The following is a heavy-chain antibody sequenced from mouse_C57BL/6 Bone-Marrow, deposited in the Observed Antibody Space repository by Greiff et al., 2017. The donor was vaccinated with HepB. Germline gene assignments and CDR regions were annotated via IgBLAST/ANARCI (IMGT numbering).Heavy chain of an antibody. J-gene: IGHJ2*01. CDR3: TRPNYYGSIPFDY. Sequence: QVQLKESGAELVRPGASVTLSCKASGYTFTDYEMHWVKQTPVHGLEWIGAIDPETGGTAYNQKFKGKAILTADKSSSTAYMELRSLTSEDSAVYYCTRPNYYGSIPFDYWGQGTTLTVSS. D-gene: IGHD1-1*01. CDR2: IDPETGGT. V-gene: IGHV1-15*01. CDR1: GYTFTDYE.